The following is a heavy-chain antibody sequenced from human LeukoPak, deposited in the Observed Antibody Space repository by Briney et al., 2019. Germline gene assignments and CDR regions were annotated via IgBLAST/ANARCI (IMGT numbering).Heavy chain of an antibody. V-gene: IGHV1-2*02. D-gene: IGHD3-10*01. CDR3: ARGRGLGTTSYWYFDL. J-gene: IGHJ2*01. Sequence: GASVKVSCKTSGYTFTGYYMHWVRQAPGQGLEWMGWINPNSGGTNYAQKFQGRVTMTRDTSISTAYMELSRLRSDDTAVYYCARGRGLGTTSYWYFDLWGRGTLVTVSS. CDR2: INPNSGGT. CDR1: GYTFTGYY.